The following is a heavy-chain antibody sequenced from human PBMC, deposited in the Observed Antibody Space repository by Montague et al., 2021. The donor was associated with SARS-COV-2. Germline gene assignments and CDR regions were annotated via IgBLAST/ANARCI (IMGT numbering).Heavy chain of an antibody. V-gene: IGHV3-21*01. D-gene: IGHD3-16*01. CDR1: GFTFSSYS. Sequence: SLRLSCAASGFTFSSYSMTWVRQAPGKGLEWVSSIRSSSSYIYYVDSLKGRFTISRDNAKNTLYLQMNSLRAEDTAVYYCARYSPDYVWGSYGMDVWGQGTTVTVSS. CDR3: ARYSPDYVWGSYGMDV. J-gene: IGHJ6*02. CDR2: IRSSSSYI.